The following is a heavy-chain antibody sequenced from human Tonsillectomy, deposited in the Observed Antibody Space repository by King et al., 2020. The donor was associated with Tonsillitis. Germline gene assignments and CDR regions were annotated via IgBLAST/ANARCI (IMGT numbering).Heavy chain of an antibody. CDR2: ISFDGSNK. CDR3: ARWHGDYEDYFDY. Sequence: VQLVESGGGVVQPGRSLRLSCAASGFIFSNYGMHWVRQAPDKGLEWVAVISFDGSNKYYADSVKGRFSISRDNSKNTLYLQMNSLRAEDTAVYYWARWHGDYEDYFDYWGQGTLVTVSS. CDR1: GFIFSNYG. J-gene: IGHJ4*02. D-gene: IGHD4-17*01. V-gene: IGHV3-33*05.